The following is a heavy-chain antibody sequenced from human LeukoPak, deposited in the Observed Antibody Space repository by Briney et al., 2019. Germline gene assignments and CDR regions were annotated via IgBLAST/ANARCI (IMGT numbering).Heavy chain of an antibody. CDR2: INHSGST. D-gene: IGHD5-18*01. J-gene: IGHJ4*02. CDR3: AREDTALFDY. CDR1: GGSFSGYY. Sequence: SETLSLTCAAYGGSFSGYYWSWIRQPPGKGLEWIGEINHSGSTNYNPSLKSRVTISVDTSKNQFSLKLSSVTAADTAVYYCAREDTALFDYWGQGTLVTVSS. V-gene: IGHV4-34*01.